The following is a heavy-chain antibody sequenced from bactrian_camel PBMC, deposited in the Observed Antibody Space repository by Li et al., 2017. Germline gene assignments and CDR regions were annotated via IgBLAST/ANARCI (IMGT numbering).Heavy chain of an antibody. CDR1: GFTFSSYG. D-gene: IGHD1*01. Sequence: VQLVESGGGLVQPGGTLRLSSAASGFTFSSYGMHWVRQAPGKGLEWVSRISGGGDTTYYADSVKGRFTISRDNAKNTAYLQLYSLKTEDTAMYYCVALAWGFNYWGQGTQVTVS. CDR3: VALAWGFNY. CDR2: ISGGGDTT. J-gene: IGHJ4*01. V-gene: IGHV3S40*01.